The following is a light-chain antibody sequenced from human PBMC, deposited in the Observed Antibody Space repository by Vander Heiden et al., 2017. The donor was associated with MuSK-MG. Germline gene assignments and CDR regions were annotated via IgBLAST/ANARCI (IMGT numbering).Light chain of an antibody. J-gene: IGKJ5*01. V-gene: IGKV3D-20*02. Sequence: EIVFSQSPATLSLSPGERATLSCRASQSVSRSYLGWYQQKPVQAPRLLIYGASSSATGIPDRFSGSGPGTDFTLTISSLEPEDFAVYYCHQGYDWPITFGQGTRLEIK. CDR3: HQGYDWPIT. CDR2: GAS. CDR1: QSVSRSY.